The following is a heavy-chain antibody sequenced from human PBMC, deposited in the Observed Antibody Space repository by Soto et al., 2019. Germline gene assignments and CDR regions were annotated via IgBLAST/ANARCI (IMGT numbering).Heavy chain of an antibody. J-gene: IGHJ6*03. V-gene: IGHV3-7*01. Sequence: EVQLVESGGGLVQPGGSLRLSCAASGFTFSTHWMSWVRQAPGKGLEWVATIKQDGSEKYYVDSVKGRFTISRDNAKNSLYLQMNSLRAEDTAVFYCARYCSGDGCYPCHYYFYMDVWGRGTTVTVSS. D-gene: IGHD2-15*01. CDR1: GFTFSTHW. CDR3: ARYCSGDGCYPCHYYFYMDV. CDR2: IKQDGSEK.